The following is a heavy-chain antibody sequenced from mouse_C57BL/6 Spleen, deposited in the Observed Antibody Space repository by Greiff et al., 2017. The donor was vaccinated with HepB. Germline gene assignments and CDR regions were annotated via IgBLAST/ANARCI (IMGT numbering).Heavy chain of an antibody. J-gene: IGHJ4*01. D-gene: IGHD2-1*01. Sequence: EVQRVESGAELVRPGASVKLSCTASGFNIKDYYMHWVMQRPEQGLEWIGRIDPEDGDTEYAPKFQGKATMTADTSSNTAYLQLSSLTSEDTAVYYCTTGETMVTKTRNYYAMDYWGQGTSVTVSS. CDR3: TTGETMVTKTRNYYAMDY. CDR2: IDPEDGDT. V-gene: IGHV14-1*01. CDR1: GFNIKDYY.